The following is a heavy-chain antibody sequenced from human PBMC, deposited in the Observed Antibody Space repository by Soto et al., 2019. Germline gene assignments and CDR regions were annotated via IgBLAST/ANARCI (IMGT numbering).Heavy chain of an antibody. J-gene: IGHJ4*02. CDR1: GFTFNIYG. CDR2: ISYDGSNQ. Sequence: GGSLRLSCAASGFTFNIYGMHWVRQAPDKGLEWVALISYDGSNQYYADSVKGRFTISRDNSKNTLFLQMNSLRADDTAVYYCAKDQASGQGSFDSWGQGTLVTVS. CDR3: AKDQASGQGSFDS. V-gene: IGHV3-30*18.